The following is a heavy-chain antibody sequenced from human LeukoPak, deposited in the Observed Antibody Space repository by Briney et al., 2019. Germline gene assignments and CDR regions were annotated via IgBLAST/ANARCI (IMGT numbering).Heavy chain of an antibody. CDR2: LSGSGGST. V-gene: IGHV3-23*01. D-gene: IGHD2-2*01. CDR3: AKGATSCSSTSCPDAFDI. J-gene: IGHJ3*02. Sequence: GGSLRLSCAASGFTFSSYAMSWVRQAPGKGLEWVSALSGSGGSTYYADSVKGRFTISRDNSKNTLYLQMNSLRAEDTAVYYCAKGATSCSSTSCPDAFDIWGQGTMVTVSS. CDR1: GFTFSSYA.